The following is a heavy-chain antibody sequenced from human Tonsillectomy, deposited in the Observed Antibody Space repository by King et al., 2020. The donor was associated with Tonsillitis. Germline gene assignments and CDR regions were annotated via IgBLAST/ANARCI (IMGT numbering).Heavy chain of an antibody. CDR3: AKEIVGATTWYYGMDV. CDR2: ISGSGGST. Sequence: VQLVESGGGLVQPGGSLRLSCAASGFTFSSYAMSWVRPAPGKGLEWVSAISGSGGSTYYADSVKGRFTISRDNSKNTLYLQMNSLRAEDTAVYYCAKEIVGATTWYYGMDVWGQGTTVTVSS. J-gene: IGHJ6*02. V-gene: IGHV3-23*04. D-gene: IGHD1-26*01. CDR1: GFTFSSYA.